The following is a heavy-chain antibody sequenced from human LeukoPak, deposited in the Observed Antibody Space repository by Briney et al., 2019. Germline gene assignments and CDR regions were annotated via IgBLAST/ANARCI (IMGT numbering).Heavy chain of an antibody. D-gene: IGHD3-22*01. V-gene: IGHV1-69*02. Sequence: SVKVSCKASGGTFSSYTISWVRQAPGQGLEWMGRIIPILGIANYAQKFQGRVTITADKSTSTAYMELSSLRSEDTAVYYCARVPDYYDSSGYSNWFDPWGQGTLVTVSS. CDR3: ARVPDYYDSSGYSNWFDP. CDR1: GGTFSSYT. CDR2: IIPILGIA. J-gene: IGHJ5*02.